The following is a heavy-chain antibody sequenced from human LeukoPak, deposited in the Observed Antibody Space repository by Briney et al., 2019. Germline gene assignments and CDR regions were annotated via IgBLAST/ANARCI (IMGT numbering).Heavy chain of an antibody. D-gene: IGHD6-19*01. Sequence: SETLSLTCTVSGGSISSYYWSWIRQPPGTGLEWIGYIYYSGSTNYNPSLKSRVTISVDTSKNQFSLKLSSVTPADTAVYYCARVRGSRGAFDIWGQGTMVTVSS. V-gene: IGHV4-59*01. CDR3: ARVRGSRGAFDI. CDR1: GGSISSYY. J-gene: IGHJ3*02. CDR2: IYYSGST.